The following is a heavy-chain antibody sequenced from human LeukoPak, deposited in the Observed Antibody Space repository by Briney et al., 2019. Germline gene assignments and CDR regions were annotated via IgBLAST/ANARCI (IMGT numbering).Heavy chain of an antibody. CDR3: AKRTSSSSWYPSDY. J-gene: IGHJ4*02. Sequence: PGVSLRLPCAASGFTFSSFAMNWVRQAPGKGLEWVSTMSGDATSTYYADSVKGRFTISRDNSKNTLYLQMNSLGAEDTAVYYCAKRTSSSSWYPSDYWGQGTLVTVSS. CDR2: MSGDATST. V-gene: IGHV3-23*01. CDR1: GFTFSSFA. D-gene: IGHD6-13*01.